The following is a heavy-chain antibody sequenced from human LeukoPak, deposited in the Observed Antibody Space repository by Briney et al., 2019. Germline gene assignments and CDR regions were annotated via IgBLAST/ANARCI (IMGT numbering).Heavy chain of an antibody. Sequence: SVNLSFKASGNSFNKYAITRERQAPGQGLEWKGEFIPIFGTAKYAKKFQGRVTITADKSTSTAYMDLNSLRFEDTAVYYCTRGGFGELYHFDYWGQGTLVTVSS. J-gene: IGHJ4*02. CDR3: TRGGFGELYHFDY. CDR2: FIPIFGTA. V-gene: IGHV1-69*06. CDR1: GNSFNKYA. D-gene: IGHD3-10*01.